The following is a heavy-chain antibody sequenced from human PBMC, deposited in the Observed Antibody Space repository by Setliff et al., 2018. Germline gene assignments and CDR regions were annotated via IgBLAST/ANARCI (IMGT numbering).Heavy chain of an antibody. CDR2: IHPWGGSSEST. J-gene: IGHJ4*02. D-gene: IGHD3-10*01. Sequence: SETLSLTCAVSGGPTIGYYWTWIRQAPGKGLEWIGYIHPWGGSSESTNYSPSLKSRITISLDTSKNQLSLELTSVTAADTAVYYCARSLSSGSYWNSRPFYSDYWGQGTLVTVSS. V-gene: IGHV4-59*08. CDR1: GGPTIGYY. CDR3: ARSLSSGSYWNSRPFYSDY.